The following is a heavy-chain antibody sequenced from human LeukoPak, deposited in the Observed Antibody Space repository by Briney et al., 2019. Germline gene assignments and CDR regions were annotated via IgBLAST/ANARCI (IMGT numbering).Heavy chain of an antibody. V-gene: IGHV1-2*06. Sequence: ASVTVSCTASGYTFTGYYMHWVRQAPGQGLEWMGRTNPNSGGTNYAQKFQGRVTMTRDTSISTAYMELSRLRSDDTAVYYCARDGYYGRAYFDLWGRGTLVTVSS. CDR3: ARDGYYGRAYFDL. J-gene: IGHJ2*01. CDR2: TNPNSGGT. CDR1: GYTFTGYY. D-gene: IGHD3-22*01.